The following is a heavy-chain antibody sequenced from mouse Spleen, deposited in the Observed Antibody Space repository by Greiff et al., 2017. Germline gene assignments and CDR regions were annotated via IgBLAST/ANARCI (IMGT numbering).Heavy chain of an antibody. Sequence: VQLQQSGPELVKPGDSVKISCKASGSSFTGYFMNWVMQSPGKSLEWIGRINPYNGDTFYNQKFKGKATLTVDKSSSTAHMELRSLTSEDSAVYYCARSRSTTAYFDYWGQGTTLTVSS. D-gene: IGHD1-2*01. CDR3: ARSRSTTAYFDY. CDR2: INPYNGDT. J-gene: IGHJ2*01. CDR1: GSSFTGYF. V-gene: IGHV1-20*01.